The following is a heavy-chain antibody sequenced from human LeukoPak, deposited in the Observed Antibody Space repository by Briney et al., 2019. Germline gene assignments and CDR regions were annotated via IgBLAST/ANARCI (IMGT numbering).Heavy chain of an antibody. J-gene: IGHJ4*02. D-gene: IGHD3-22*01. V-gene: IGHV4-4*07. Sequence: PSETLSLTCTVSGGPISSYYWSWIRQPAGKGLEWIGRIYTSGSTNYNPSLKSRVTMSVDTSKNQFSLKLSSVTAADTAVYYCAREITYYYDSSGYLTFDYWGQGTLVTVSS. CDR3: AREITYYYDSSGYLTFDY. CDR2: IYTSGST. CDR1: GGPISSYY.